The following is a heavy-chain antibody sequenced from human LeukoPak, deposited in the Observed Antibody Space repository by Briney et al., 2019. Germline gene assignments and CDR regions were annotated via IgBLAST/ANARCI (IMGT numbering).Heavy chain of an antibody. D-gene: IGHD3-10*01. Sequence: PSETLSLTCTVSGGSISSSSYYWGWIRQPPGKGLEWIGSIYYSGSTNYNPSLKSRVTISVDTSKNQFSLKLSSVTAADTAVYYCARAAWFGANFDYWGQGTLVTVSS. CDR1: GGSISSSSYY. CDR3: ARAAWFGANFDY. CDR2: IYYSGST. V-gene: IGHV4-39*07. J-gene: IGHJ4*02.